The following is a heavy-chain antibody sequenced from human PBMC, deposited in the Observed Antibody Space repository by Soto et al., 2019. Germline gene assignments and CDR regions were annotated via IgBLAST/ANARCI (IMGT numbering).Heavy chain of an antibody. Sequence: PGESLKISCKGSGYKFSSGLIGWVRQMPGKSLDWMGIIYPGDSDTRYSPSFQGQVTISADKSISTAYLQWSNLKASDSAIYYCARVGTTWYGYFLHWGQGTLVTVSS. CDR3: ARVGTTWYGYFLH. V-gene: IGHV5-51*01. J-gene: IGHJ1*01. CDR2: IYPGDSDT. CDR1: GYKFSSGL. D-gene: IGHD6-13*01.